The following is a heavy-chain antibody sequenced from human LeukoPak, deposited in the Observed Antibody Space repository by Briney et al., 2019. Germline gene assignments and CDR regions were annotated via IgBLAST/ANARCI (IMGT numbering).Heavy chain of an antibody. D-gene: IGHD3-3*01. V-gene: IGHV5-51*01. CDR3: ARPPFYYFDY. Sequence: GESLKISFKGFGXSFTSYCIGWGRQMPGKGVELMGIIHPGDSDTRYSPSFQGQVTISVDKSISTAYLQWSSLKASDTAMFYCARPPFYYFDYWGQGTLVTVSS. J-gene: IGHJ4*02. CDR2: IHPGDSDT. CDR1: GXSFTSYC.